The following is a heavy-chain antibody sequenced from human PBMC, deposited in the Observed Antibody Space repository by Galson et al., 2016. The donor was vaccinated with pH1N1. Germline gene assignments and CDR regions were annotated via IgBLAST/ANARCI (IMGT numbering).Heavy chain of an antibody. V-gene: IGHV1-8*01. CDR1: GYTLTSYD. Sequence: SVKVSCKASGYTLTSYDINWVRQATGQGLEWMGWMNPNNGNADYAPKFQGRVTLTRNASINTAYMELSSLTSEDTAVYYCARGPVYWYFDLWGPGTKVIVSS. CDR3: ARGPVYWYFDL. CDR2: MNPNNGNA. J-gene: IGHJ2*01.